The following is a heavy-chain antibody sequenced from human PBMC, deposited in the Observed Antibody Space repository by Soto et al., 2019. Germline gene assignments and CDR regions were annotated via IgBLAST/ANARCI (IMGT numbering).Heavy chain of an antibody. V-gene: IGHV1-69*02. CDR3: ARGNSGSYDFDY. J-gene: IGHJ4*02. D-gene: IGHD1-26*01. Sequence: GASVKVSCKASGGTFSSYTISWVRQAPGQGLEWMGRIIPILGIAKYPQKLQGRVTMTTDTPTSTAYMDLRSLTSDDTAVYYCARGNSGSYDFDYWGLGTLVTVSS. CDR2: IIPILGIA. CDR1: GGTFSSYT.